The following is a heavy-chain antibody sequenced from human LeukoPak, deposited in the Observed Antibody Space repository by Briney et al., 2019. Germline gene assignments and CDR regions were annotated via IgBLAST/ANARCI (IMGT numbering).Heavy chain of an antibody. CDR2: ISTTGGNT. CDR3: AKPPDYGSGSSHYYYYYGMDV. CDR1: GFTFSTYA. J-gene: IGHJ6*02. D-gene: IGHD3-10*01. Sequence: GGSLRLFCVASGFTFSTYAMSWVRQPPGKGLEWVSAISTTGGNTYYADSVKGRFTISRDNSKNTLYLQMNSLRAEDTAVYYCAKPPDYGSGSSHYYYYYGMDVWGQGTTVTVSS. V-gene: IGHV3-23*01.